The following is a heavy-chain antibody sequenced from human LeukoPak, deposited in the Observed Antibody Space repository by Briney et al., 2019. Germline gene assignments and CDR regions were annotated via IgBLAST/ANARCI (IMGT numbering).Heavy chain of an antibody. J-gene: IGHJ4*02. V-gene: IGHV4-4*02. Sequence: SETLSLTCAVSGGSISSSNWWGWVRQPPGKGLEWIGEIYHSGSTNYNPSLKSRVTISVDKSKNQFSLKLSSVTAADTAVYYCTRVTCSGGSCNFDYWGQGTLVTGSA. CDR3: TRVTCSGGSCNFDY. CDR2: IYHSGST. D-gene: IGHD2-15*01. CDR1: GGSISSSNW.